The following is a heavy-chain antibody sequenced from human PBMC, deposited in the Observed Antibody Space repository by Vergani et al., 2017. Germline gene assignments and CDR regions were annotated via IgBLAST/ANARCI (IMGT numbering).Heavy chain of an antibody. Sequence: QVQLVQSGAEVKKPGASVKVSCKASGYTFTSYYMHWVRQAPGQGLEWMGIINPSGGSTSYAQKFQGRVTMTRDTSTSTVYMELSSLRSEDTAVYYCARSIEYCAGATFRAYYFDHWGQGTRVTVSS. D-gene: IGHD2-21*01. CDR2: INPSGGST. CDR1: GYTFTSYY. J-gene: IGHJ5*02. CDR3: ARSIEYCAGATFRAYYFDH. V-gene: IGHV1-46*01.